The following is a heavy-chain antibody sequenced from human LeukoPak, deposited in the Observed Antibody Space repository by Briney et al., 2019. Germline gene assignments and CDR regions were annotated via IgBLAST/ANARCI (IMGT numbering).Heavy chain of an antibody. CDR2: IIPIVGTA. CDR3: ARGGSRGENYFDY. J-gene: IGHJ4*02. V-gene: IGHV1-69*05. Sequence: SVKVSCKASGGTFSSYAISWVRQAPGQGLEWMGRIIPIVGTANYAQKFQGTVTITTDESTSTAYMELSSLRSEHTAVYYSARGGSRGENYFDYWGQGTLVTVSS. CDR1: GGTFSSYA. D-gene: IGHD6-13*01.